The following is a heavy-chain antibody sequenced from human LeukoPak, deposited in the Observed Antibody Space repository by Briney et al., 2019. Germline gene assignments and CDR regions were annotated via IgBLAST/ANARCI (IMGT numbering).Heavy chain of an antibody. V-gene: IGHV3-48*03. D-gene: IGHD2-15*01. J-gene: IGHJ4*02. Sequence: PGGSLRLSCAASGFTFSNYEMNWVRQAPGKGLEWVSYISSRDSIIYYADYVKGRFTIPRDNAKNSLYLQMNSLRAEDTAVYYCATGGACSGGSCYGYFDYWGQGTLVTVSS. CDR2: ISSRDSII. CDR3: ATGGACSGGSCYGYFDY. CDR1: GFTFSNYE.